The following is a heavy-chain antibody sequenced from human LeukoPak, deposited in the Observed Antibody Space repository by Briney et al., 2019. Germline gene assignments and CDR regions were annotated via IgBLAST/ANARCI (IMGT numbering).Heavy chain of an antibody. J-gene: IGHJ4*03. D-gene: IGHD2-2*01. CDR1: GGSFSGYY. Sequence: SETLSLTCAVYGGSFSGYYWSWIRQPPGKGLEWIGEINHSGSTNYNPSLKSRVTISVDTSKNQFSLKLSSVTAADTAVYYCAGGGIVVVPAGFDYWGQGTLVTVSS. CDR2: INHSGST. V-gene: IGHV4-34*01. CDR3: AGGGIVVVPAGFDY.